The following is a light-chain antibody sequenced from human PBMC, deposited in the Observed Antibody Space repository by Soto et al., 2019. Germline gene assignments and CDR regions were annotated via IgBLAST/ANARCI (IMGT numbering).Light chain of an antibody. Sequence: EIVLTQSPGTLSLSPGERATLSCRASQSVSSSYVAWYQHKPGQAPSLLIYDASSRATGIPDRFSGSGSGTDFTLTITRLEPEDFAIYYCQQYGSSPLTFGGGTKVEIK. CDR2: DAS. CDR1: QSVSSSY. J-gene: IGKJ4*01. CDR3: QQYGSSPLT. V-gene: IGKV3-20*01.